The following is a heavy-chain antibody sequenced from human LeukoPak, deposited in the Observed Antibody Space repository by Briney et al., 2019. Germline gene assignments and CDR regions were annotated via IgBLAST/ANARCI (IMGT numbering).Heavy chain of an antibody. V-gene: IGHV3-30*04. D-gene: IGHD3-10*01. CDR2: ISHDGGND. CDR3: VGSPTYYNTDV. Sequence: PGGSLRLSCAASGLTFRNYAIHWVRQAPGKGLEWVTVISHDGGNDYYSDSVKGRFTISRDNSKNTVELQMTGLRGDDTAVYYCVGSPTYYNTDVWGKGTTLTVS. CDR1: GLTFRNYA. J-gene: IGHJ6*03.